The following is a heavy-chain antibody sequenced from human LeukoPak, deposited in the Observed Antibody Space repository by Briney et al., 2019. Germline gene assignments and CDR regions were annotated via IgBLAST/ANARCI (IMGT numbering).Heavy chain of an antibody. Sequence: SVKVSCKASGGTFSSYAISWVRQAPGQGLEWMGRIIPILGIANYAQKFQGRVTITADKSTSTAYMELSSLRSEDTAVYYCARDPLDYGDYEVDYWGQGALVTVSS. V-gene: IGHV1-69*04. CDR3: ARDPLDYGDYEVDY. CDR2: IIPILGIA. CDR1: GGTFSSYA. J-gene: IGHJ4*02. D-gene: IGHD4-17*01.